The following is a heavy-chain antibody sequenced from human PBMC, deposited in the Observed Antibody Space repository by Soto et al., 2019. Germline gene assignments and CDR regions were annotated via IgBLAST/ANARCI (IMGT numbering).Heavy chain of an antibody. V-gene: IGHV1-3*01. J-gene: IGHJ4*02. CDR2: INAGNGNT. CDR1: GYTFTSYA. Sequence: QVQLVQSGAEVKKPGGSVKVSCKASGYTFTSYAMHWVRQAPGQRLEWMGWINAGNGNTKYSQKFQGRVTITRDTSASTAYMELSSLRSEDTAVYYCSRSIVVVTAADYWGQGTLVTVSS. D-gene: IGHD2-21*02. CDR3: SRSIVVVTAADY.